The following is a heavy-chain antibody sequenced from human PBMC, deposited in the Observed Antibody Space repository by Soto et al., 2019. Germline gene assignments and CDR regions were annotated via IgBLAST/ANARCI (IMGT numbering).Heavy chain of an antibody. CDR1: SDSISTNYW. V-gene: IGHV4-4*02. J-gene: IGHJ5*02. CDR2: IYHSGRT. Sequence: QVQLQESGPGLVKPSGTLSLTCAVSSDSISTNYWWSWVRQPPGKGLEWIGEIYHSGRTNYNPSLNSRVTISVAKSKNQFSLKLNSVTAADTAVYYCARGWEVGDQLPFANWFDPWGQGTLVTVSS. CDR3: ARGWEVGDQLPFANWFDP. D-gene: IGHD2-2*01.